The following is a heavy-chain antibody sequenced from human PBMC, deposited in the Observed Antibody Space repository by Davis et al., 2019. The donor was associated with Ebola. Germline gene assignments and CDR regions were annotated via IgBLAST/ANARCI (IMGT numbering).Heavy chain of an antibody. CDR3: ARGKWLRLSFDY. V-gene: IGHV4-34*01. J-gene: IGHJ4*02. CDR2: INHSGST. D-gene: IGHD5-12*01. CDR1: GGSISSYY. Sequence: PSETLSLTCTVSGGSISSYYWSWIRQPPGKGLEWIGEINHSGSTNYNPSLKSRVTISVDTSKNQFSLKLSSVTAADTAVYYCARGKWLRLSFDYWGQGTLVTVSS.